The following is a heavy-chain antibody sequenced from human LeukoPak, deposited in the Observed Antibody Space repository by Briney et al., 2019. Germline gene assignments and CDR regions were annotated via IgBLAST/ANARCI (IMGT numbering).Heavy chain of an antibody. V-gene: IGHV4-31*03. CDR2: IYYSGST. D-gene: IGHD2-2*02. CDR3: ARDRRYCSSTSCYTATRFDY. J-gene: IGHJ4*02. Sequence: PSETLSLTCTVSGGSISSGGYYWRWIRQHPGEGLEWIGYIYYSGSTYYNPSLKSRVTISVDTSKNQFSLKLSSVTAADTAVYYCARDRRYCSSTSCYTATRFDYWGQGTLVTVSS. CDR1: GGSISSGGYY.